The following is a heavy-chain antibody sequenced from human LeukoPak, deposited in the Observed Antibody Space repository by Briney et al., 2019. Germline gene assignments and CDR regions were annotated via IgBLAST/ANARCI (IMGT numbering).Heavy chain of an antibody. CDR3: ARGEYSYGYFDQDYSTDY. Sequence: ASVKVSCKASGYTFTSYYMHWVRQAPGQGLEWMGMINPSGGSTSYAQKFQGRVTMTRDTSISTAYMELSRLRSDDTAVYYCARGEYSYGYFDQDYSTDYWGQGTLVTVSS. CDR2: INPSGGST. J-gene: IGHJ4*02. V-gene: IGHV1-46*01. CDR1: GYTFTSYY. D-gene: IGHD5-18*01.